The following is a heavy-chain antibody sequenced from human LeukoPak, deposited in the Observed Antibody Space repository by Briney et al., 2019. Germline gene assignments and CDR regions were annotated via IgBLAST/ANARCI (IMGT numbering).Heavy chain of an antibody. CDR3: AREIIKGSQGFDI. CDR1: GGSVNSNSYY. J-gene: IGHJ3*02. CDR2: VYKSGSI. Sequence: SQTLSLTCTVSGGSVNSNSYYWSWIRQPAGKGLEWIGRVYKSGSINYNPSLKSRVTISVDTSKNQFSLNLSSVTAADTAVYYCAREIIKGSQGFDIWGQGTMVTVSS. V-gene: IGHV4-61*02.